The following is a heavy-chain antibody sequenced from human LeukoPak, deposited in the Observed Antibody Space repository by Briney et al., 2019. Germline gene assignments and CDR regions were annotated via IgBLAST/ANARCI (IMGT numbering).Heavy chain of an antibody. Sequence: SETLPLTRIVSGGSLSSYSWTWIRQPAAKGLEWIGRIYTSGTTNYNPSLKSRVTMSVDTSKNQFSLKLSSVTAADTAVYYCAGEAGGGYARAFDIWGQGTMVTVSS. CDR2: IYTSGTT. CDR1: GGSLSSYS. V-gene: IGHV4-4*07. D-gene: IGHD5-12*01. J-gene: IGHJ3*02. CDR3: AGEAGGGYARAFDI.